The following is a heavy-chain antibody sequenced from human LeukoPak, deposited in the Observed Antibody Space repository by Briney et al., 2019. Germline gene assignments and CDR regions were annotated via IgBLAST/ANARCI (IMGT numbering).Heavy chain of an antibody. D-gene: IGHD3-22*01. CDR2: IIPILGIA. Sequence: ASVKVSCKASGGTFSSYAISWVRQAPGQGLEWMGRIIPILGIANYAQKLQGRVTMTTDTSTSTAYMELRSLRSDDTAVYYCARVGASSGYYYFDYWGQGTLVTVSS. V-gene: IGHV1-69*04. CDR1: GGTFSSYA. J-gene: IGHJ4*02. CDR3: ARVGASSGYYYFDY.